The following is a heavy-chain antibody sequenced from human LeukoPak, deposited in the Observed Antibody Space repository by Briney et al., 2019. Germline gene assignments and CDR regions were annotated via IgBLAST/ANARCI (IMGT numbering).Heavy chain of an antibody. V-gene: IGHV3-48*01. CDR2: ISTSSTIV. D-gene: IGHD6-6*01. Sequence: GGSLRLSCAASGFTFSSHNMNWVRQAPGKGLEGVSYISTSSTIVYYAESAKGRFTISRDNAKTSLYLQMNSLRAEDTAVYYCARDRYSMSSAFDYWGQGTLVTVSA. CDR3: ARDRYSMSSAFDY. CDR1: GFTFSSHN. J-gene: IGHJ4*02.